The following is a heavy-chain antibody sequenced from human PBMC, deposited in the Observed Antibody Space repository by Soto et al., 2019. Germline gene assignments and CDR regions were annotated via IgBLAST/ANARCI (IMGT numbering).Heavy chain of an antibody. CDR2: IYYSGST. CDR1: GGSISSGDYY. J-gene: IGHJ4*02. D-gene: IGHD2-2*01. V-gene: IGHV4-30-4*01. CDR3: ARGGDSLSDAMVSEFDY. Sequence: QVQLQESGPGLVKPSQTLSLTCTVSGGSISSGDYYWSWIRQPPGKGLEWIGYIYYSGSTYYNPSLKSRVTISVDTSKNQFSLKLSSVTAAATAVYYCARGGDSLSDAMVSEFDYWGQGTLVTVSS.